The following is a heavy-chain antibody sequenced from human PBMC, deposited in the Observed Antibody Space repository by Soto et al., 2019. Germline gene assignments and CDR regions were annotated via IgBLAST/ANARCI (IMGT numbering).Heavy chain of an antibody. J-gene: IGHJ5*02. Sequence: PSETLSLTCTASGGSVSSGSYYWSWIRQPPGKGLEWIGYIYYSGSTNYNPSLKSRVTISVDTSKNQFSLKLSSVTAADTAVYYCARGVNVLRFLEWHNWFDPWGQGTLVTVSS. CDR1: GGSVSSGSYY. V-gene: IGHV4-61*01. CDR3: ARGVNVLRFLEWHNWFDP. CDR2: IYYSGST. D-gene: IGHD3-3*01.